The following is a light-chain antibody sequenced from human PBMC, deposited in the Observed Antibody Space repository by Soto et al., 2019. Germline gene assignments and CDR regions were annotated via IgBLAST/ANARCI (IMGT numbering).Light chain of an antibody. CDR3: SSYGASSTL. CDR1: GSDIGGYNY. J-gene: IGLJ2*01. Sequence: QSALTQPASVSGSPGQSITISCTGGGSDIGGYNYVSWYQQRPGKAPTLLIYDVSYRPSGISDRFSGSKSGSMASLTISGLQPEDEADYYCSSYGASSTLFGGGTQLTVL. CDR2: DVS. V-gene: IGLV2-14*03.